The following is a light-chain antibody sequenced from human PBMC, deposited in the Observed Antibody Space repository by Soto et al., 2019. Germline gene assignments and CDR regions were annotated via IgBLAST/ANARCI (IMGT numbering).Light chain of an antibody. V-gene: IGKV1-9*01. Sequence: IQMTQSPSVLSASVGDTVTITCRASQALSNYLAWYQQKPGKAPDLLIYSASTLQSGVPSRFSGSGSETEFSLTIRALQPEDFATYYCQQLSRYLLTFGGGTKVDIK. CDR2: SAS. CDR1: QALSNY. J-gene: IGKJ4*01. CDR3: QQLSRYLLT.